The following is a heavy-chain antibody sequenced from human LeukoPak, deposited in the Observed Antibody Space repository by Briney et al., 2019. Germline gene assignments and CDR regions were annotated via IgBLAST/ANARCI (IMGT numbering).Heavy chain of an antibody. V-gene: IGHV1-3*01. Sequence: PRASVKVSCKASGYTFTSYAMHWVRQAPGQRLEWMGWINAGNGNTKYSQKFQGRVTITRDTSASTAYMELSSLRSEDTAVYYCARGLATIGEEYYYDSSGYSDWGQGTLVTVSS. CDR1: GYTFTSYA. CDR3: ARGLATIGEEYYYDSSGYSD. CDR2: INAGNGNT. D-gene: IGHD3-22*01. J-gene: IGHJ4*02.